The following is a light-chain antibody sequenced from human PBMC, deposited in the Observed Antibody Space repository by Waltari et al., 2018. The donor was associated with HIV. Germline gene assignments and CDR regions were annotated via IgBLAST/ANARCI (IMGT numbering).Light chain of an antibody. CDR2: AAS. J-gene: IGKJ1*01. CDR3: QQSYSWS. Sequence: DIQLTQSPPSLSASVGDSVTITCRASQNIGTSLNWYQQKAGKAPKVLIYAASDLESWAPSRFSGSGSGTDFTLTISSLQPEDFVTYYCQQSYSWSFGQGTKVEIK. V-gene: IGKV1-39*01. CDR1: QNIGTS.